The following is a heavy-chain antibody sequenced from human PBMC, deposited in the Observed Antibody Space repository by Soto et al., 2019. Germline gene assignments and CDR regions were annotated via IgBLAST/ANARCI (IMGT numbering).Heavy chain of an antibody. J-gene: IGHJ4*02. Sequence: QVYLQESGQGLVKTSETLSLTCSVSGGSVSSGPYHWNWSRQPAGNGLVWIGHISSSGITHYTPSGQSRVTMSKDTSRNQSSLRLTAVTAADTGVYFCLRSHGGYWGQGIQVAGSS. D-gene: IGHD2-15*01. CDR3: LRSHGGY. V-gene: IGHV4-61*01. CDR2: ISSSGIT. CDR1: GGSVSSGPYH.